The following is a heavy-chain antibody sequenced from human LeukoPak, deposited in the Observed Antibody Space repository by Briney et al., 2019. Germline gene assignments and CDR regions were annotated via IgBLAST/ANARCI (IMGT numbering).Heavy chain of an antibody. Sequence: GGSLRLSCAASGFTFSSYGMHWVRQAPGKGLEWVAFIRYDGSNKYYADSVKGRFTISRDNAKNSLYLQMNSLRAEDMALYYCAKDSSSWGSFTSIDYWGQGTLVTVSS. CDR2: IRYDGSNK. D-gene: IGHD6-13*01. CDR1: GFTFSSYG. CDR3: AKDSSSWGSFTSIDY. J-gene: IGHJ4*02. V-gene: IGHV3-30*02.